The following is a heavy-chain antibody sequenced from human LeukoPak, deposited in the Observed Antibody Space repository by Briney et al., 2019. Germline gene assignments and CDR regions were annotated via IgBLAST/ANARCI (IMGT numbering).Heavy chain of an antibody. J-gene: IGHJ6*03. Sequence: PGGSLRLSCAASGFTFSSYAMSWVRQAPGKGLEWVSAISGSGGSTYYADSVKGRFTISRDNSKNTLYLQMNSLSAEDTAVYYCAKARRRVEMATIGDYYYYMDVWGKGTTVTVSS. CDR2: ISGSGGST. CDR3: AKARRRVEMATIGDYYYYMDV. D-gene: IGHD5-24*01. V-gene: IGHV3-23*01. CDR1: GFTFSSYA.